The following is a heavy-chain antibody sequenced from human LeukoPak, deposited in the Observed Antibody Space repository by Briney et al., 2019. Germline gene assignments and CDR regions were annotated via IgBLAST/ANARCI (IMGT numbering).Heavy chain of an antibody. V-gene: IGHV3-23*01. D-gene: IGHD1-26*01. CDR1: GFTFSSYA. CDR2: IIGSGGST. Sequence: GSLSLSCAASGFTFSSYAMSWVRQAPGKGLEWVSAIIGSGGSTYYADSVKGRFTISRDNSKNTLYLQMNSLRAEDTAVYYCAKDRDLVGATVDYWGQGTLVTVSS. CDR3: AKDRDLVGATVDY. J-gene: IGHJ4*02.